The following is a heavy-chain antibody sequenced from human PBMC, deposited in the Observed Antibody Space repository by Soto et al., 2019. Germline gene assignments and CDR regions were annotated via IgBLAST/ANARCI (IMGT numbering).Heavy chain of an antibody. Sequence: QVQLQESGPGLVKPSETLSLTCTVSGGSISSYYWSWIRQPPGKGLEWIGYIYYSGSTNYNPSLKSQVTRSVDTSKNQFSLKLSSVTAADTAVYYCARVGRIAAAGIHYWGQGTLVTVSS. CDR2: IYYSGST. CDR1: GGSISSYY. D-gene: IGHD6-13*01. CDR3: ARVGRIAAAGIHY. V-gene: IGHV4-59*01. J-gene: IGHJ4*02.